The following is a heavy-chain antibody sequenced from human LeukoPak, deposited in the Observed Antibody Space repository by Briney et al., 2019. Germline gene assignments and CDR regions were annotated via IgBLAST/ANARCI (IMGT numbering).Heavy chain of an antibody. CDR3: ARGGGMAYYDFWSGTTNWFDP. CDR1: GYTFTSYD. J-gene: IGHJ5*02. CDR2: INPNSGGT. Sequence: ASVKVSCKASGYTFTSYDINWVRQATGQGLEWMGWINPNSGGTNYAQKFQGRVTMTRDTSISTAYMELSRLRSDDTAVYYCARGGGMAYYDFWSGTTNWFDPWGQGTLVTVSS. D-gene: IGHD3-3*01. V-gene: IGHV1-2*02.